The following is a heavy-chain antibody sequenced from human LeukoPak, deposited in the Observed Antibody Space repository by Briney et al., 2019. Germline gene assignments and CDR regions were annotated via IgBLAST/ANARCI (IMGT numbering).Heavy chain of an antibody. CDR3: ARDPSIVGATAPTDY. J-gene: IGHJ4*02. D-gene: IGHD1-26*01. CDR1: GGSISSGDYY. Sequence: SQTLSLTCTVSGGSISSGDYYWSWIRQPPGKGLEWIGYIYYSGSTYYNPSLKSRVTISVDTSKNQFSLKLSSVTAADTAVYYCARDPSIVGATAPTDYWGQGTLVTVSS. CDR2: IYYSGST. V-gene: IGHV4-30-4*08.